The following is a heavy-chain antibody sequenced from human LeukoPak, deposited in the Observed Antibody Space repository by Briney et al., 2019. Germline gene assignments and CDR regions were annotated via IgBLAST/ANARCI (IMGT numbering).Heavy chain of an antibody. Sequence: SVKVSCKAVGDTFSIYGISWVRQAPGQGLEWMGGIIPISGAAEYAQKFQGRVTITADKSTSTAYMELSSLRSEDTAVYYCARAVMITFGGVISYGMDVWGQGTTVTVSS. J-gene: IGHJ6*02. CDR2: IIPISGAA. D-gene: IGHD3-16*02. V-gene: IGHV1-69*06. CDR3: ARAVMITFGGVISYGMDV. CDR1: GDTFSIYG.